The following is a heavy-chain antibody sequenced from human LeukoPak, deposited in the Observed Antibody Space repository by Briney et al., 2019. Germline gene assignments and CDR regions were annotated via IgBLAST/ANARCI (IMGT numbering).Heavy chain of an antibody. D-gene: IGHD1-26*01. CDR3: ASGGPTRGTLDS. CDR2: LRKDATYS. J-gene: IGHJ4*02. V-gene: IGHV3-30*02. CDR1: GFPFSSCG. Sequence: GGSLRLSCAASGFPFSSCGMYWVRQTPEKGLEWVAYLRKDATYSNYAGSVRGRFTISRDNSKNTLDLQMNSLRIEDTAVYFCASGGPTRGTLDSWGQGTLVTVSS.